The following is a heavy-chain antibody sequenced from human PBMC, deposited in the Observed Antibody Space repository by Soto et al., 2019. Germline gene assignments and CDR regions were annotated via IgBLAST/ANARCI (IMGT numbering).Heavy chain of an antibody. D-gene: IGHD5-12*01. CDR2: IYYSGST. CDR1: GGSISSSSYY. J-gene: IGHJ4*02. CDR3: ARRGRDGYNG. V-gene: IGHV4-39*01. Sequence: QLQLQESGPGVVKPSETLSLTCTVSGGSISSSSYYWGWIRQPPGKGLEWIGSIYYSGSTYYNPSLKCRVTISVDTSKNQFSLKLSSVTAADTAVYYCARRGRDGYNGWGQGTLVTVSS.